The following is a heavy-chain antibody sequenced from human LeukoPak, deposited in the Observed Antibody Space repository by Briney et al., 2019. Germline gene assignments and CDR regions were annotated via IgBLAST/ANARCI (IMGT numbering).Heavy chain of an antibody. CDR1: GYSISSGYY. V-gene: IGHV4-38-2*02. D-gene: IGHD6-13*01. CDR2: IYHSGST. CDR3: ARDGDIAAAGGYYFDY. Sequence: PSETLSLTCTVSGYSISSGYYWGWIRQPPGKGLEWIGSIYHSGSTYYNPSLKSRVTISVDTSKNQFSLKLSSVTAADTAVYYCARDGDIAAAGGYYFDYWGQGTLVTVSS. J-gene: IGHJ4*02.